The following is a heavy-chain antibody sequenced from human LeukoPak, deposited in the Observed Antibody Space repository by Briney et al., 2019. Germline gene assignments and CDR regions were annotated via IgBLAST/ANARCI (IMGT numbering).Heavy chain of an antibody. CDR3: AREDSSGYYYDYFDY. V-gene: IGHV3-23*01. J-gene: IGHJ4*02. D-gene: IGHD3-22*01. CDR2: ITGSGGST. CDR1: GFTFSNYA. Sequence: GGSLRLSCAASGFTFSNYAMSWVRQAPGRGLEWVSAITGSGGSTYYADSVKGRFTVSRDNSKNTVYLQMNSLGAEDTAVYYCAREDSSGYYYDYFDYWGQGTLVTVSS.